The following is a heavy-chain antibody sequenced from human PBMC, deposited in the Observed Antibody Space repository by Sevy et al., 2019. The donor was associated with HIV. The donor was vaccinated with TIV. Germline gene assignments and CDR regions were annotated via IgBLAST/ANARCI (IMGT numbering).Heavy chain of an antibody. J-gene: IGHJ4*02. V-gene: IGHV3-15*01. CDR3: ATDRRGYCSSSSCSGTFDY. CDR1: GFSISNAW. D-gene: IGHD2-2*01. CDR2: IKSKTDGGTT. Sequence: GGSLRLSCAASGFSISNAWMSWVRQAPGKGLEWVGRIKSKTDGGTTDYAAPVKGRFTISRDDSKNTLYLQMNSLKTEDTAVYYCATDRRGYCSSSSCSGTFDYWGQGTLVTVSS.